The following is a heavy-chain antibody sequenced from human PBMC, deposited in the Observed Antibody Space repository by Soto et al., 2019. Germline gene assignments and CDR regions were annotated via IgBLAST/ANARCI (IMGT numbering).Heavy chain of an antibody. CDR1: GFTFSTYW. D-gene: IGHD2-2*01. J-gene: IGHJ3*02. V-gene: IGHV3-7*01. CDR3: ARVLSPADGNLFWDAFAI. Sequence: EVQLVESGGDLVQPGGSLRLSCAASGFTFSTYWMTWVRQAPGRGLEWVANIRKDASVIHYADSVEGRFTISRDNAKKSLYLQMSSLRAEYTAAYFCARVLSPADGNLFWDAFAIWGQGTVVTVSS. CDR2: IRKDASVI.